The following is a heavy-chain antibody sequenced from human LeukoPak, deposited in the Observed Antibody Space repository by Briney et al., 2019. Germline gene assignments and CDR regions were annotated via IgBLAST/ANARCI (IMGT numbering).Heavy chain of an antibody. CDR3: TRDWTDTAMGLFDY. D-gene: IGHD5-18*01. CDR1: GFTFSTYW. CDR2: IKPDGSEK. J-gene: IGHJ4*02. V-gene: IGHV3-7*01. Sequence: PGGSLRLSCVASGFTFSTYWMSWVRQAPGKGLEWVANIKPDGSEKNYVDSVKGRFIISRDNANNSLSLQMNSLRAEDTAVYYCTRDWTDTAMGLFDYWGQGTLVTVSS.